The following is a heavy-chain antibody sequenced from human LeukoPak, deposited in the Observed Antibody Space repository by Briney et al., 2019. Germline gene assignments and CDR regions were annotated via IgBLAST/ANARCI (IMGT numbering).Heavy chain of an antibody. Sequence: GRSLSLSCAASGFTFSTYGMHWVRQAPGKGPEWVAVISNDGSNKYHAESVRGRFTISRDNSKNTLYLQMNSLRAEDTAVYYCAIDAGHCSGGSCYRQDYWGQGTLVTVSS. CDR1: GFTFSTYG. CDR2: ISNDGSNK. J-gene: IGHJ4*02. CDR3: AIDAGHCSGGSCYRQDY. V-gene: IGHV3-30*03. D-gene: IGHD2-15*01.